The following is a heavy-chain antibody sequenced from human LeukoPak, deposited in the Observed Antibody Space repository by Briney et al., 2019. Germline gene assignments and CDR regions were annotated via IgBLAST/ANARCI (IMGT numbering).Heavy chain of an antibody. CDR2: IYHSGST. V-gene: IGHV4-30-2*01. D-gene: IGHD5-12*01. CDR1: GGSISSGGYS. CDR3: ASLVYSGYDLDAFDI. J-gene: IGHJ3*02. Sequence: PSETLSLTCAVSGGSISSGGYSWSWIRQPPGKGLEWIGYIYHSGSTYYNPSLKSRVTISVDRSKNQFSLKLSSVTAADTAVYYCASLVYSGYDLDAFDIWGQGTMVTVSS.